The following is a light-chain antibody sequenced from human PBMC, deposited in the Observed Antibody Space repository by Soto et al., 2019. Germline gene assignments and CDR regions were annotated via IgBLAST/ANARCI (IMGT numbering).Light chain of an antibody. Sequence: IQLTQSPSSLSASVGDRVTITCRASQGISSYLAWYQQKPGKAPKLLIYLASTLQSGVPSSFIGSGSGTDFSLTISSLQPEDVATYYCQQYGSSQTFGQGTKVDIK. V-gene: IGKV1-9*01. CDR1: QGISSY. J-gene: IGKJ1*01. CDR2: LAS. CDR3: QQYGSSQT.